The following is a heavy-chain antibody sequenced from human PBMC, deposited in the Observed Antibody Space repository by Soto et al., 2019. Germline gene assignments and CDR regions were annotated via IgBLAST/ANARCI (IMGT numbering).Heavy chain of an antibody. Sequence: SETLSLTCDVYGGSFSDYIWTWIRQTPGKGLEWIGSIYYSGSTFYNPSLKSRVTISVDTSKNQFSLKLSSVTAADTAVYYCATFYGDYVSYWGQGTLVTVSS. D-gene: IGHD4-17*01. V-gene: IGHV4-34*01. J-gene: IGHJ4*02. CDR1: GGSFSDYI. CDR3: ATFYGDYVSY. CDR2: IYYSGST.